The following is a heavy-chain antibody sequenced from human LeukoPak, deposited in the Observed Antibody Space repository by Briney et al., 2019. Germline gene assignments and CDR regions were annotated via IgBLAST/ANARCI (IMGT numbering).Heavy chain of an antibody. J-gene: IGHJ4*02. Sequence: GGSLRLSCAASGFTFSSYSMNWVRQAPGKGLEWVSSISSSSSYIYYADSAKGRFTISRDNAKNSLYLQMNSLRAEDTAVYYCARDGYSYGLGGFDYWGQGTLVTVSS. CDR1: GFTFSSYS. D-gene: IGHD5-18*01. CDR3: ARDGYSYGLGGFDY. CDR2: ISSSSSYI. V-gene: IGHV3-21*01.